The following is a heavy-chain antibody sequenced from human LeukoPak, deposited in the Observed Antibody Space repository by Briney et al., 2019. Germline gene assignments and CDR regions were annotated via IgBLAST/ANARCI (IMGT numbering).Heavy chain of an antibody. CDR1: GSKSSDAW. J-gene: IGHJ6*02. CDR2: MKSLGSGGTS. V-gene: IGHV3-15*01. CDR3: KWELDVYYGKDV. D-gene: IGHD1-26*01. Sequence: GGSLRLSCAASGSKSSDAWMSWVRQAPGKGLEWVGRMKSLGSGGTSDYAAPVKGRFSISRDDSKNTVYLHMYTLKTEDTAVYYCKWELDVYYGKDVWGQGTTVTVSS.